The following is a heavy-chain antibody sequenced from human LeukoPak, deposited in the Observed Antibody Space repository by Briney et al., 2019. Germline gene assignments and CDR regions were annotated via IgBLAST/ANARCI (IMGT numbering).Heavy chain of an antibody. CDR2: IKQDGVDK. D-gene: IGHD4-17*01. V-gene: IGHV3-7*01. CDR1: GFTFSNYW. CDR3: ARDQPLTVSTWGYFYYYMDV. J-gene: IGHJ6*03. Sequence: GGSLRLSCAASGFTFSNYWMSWVRQAPGKGLEWVANIKQDGVDKYYVDSVKGRFTISRDNAKNSLYLQMNSLRAEDTAVYFCARDQPLTVSTWGYFYYYMDVWGRGTTVTVSS.